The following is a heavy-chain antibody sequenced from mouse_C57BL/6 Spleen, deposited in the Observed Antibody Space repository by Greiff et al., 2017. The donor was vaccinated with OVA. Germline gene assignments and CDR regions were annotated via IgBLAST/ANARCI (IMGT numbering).Heavy chain of an antibody. CDR2: IYPGSGST. CDR3: ARRKSNSYAMDY. Sequence: QVQLQQPGAELVKPGASVKMSCKASGYTFTSYWITWVKQRPGQGLEWIGDIYPGSGSTNYNEKFKSKATLTVDTSSITAYMQLSSLTSEDSAVYYCARRKSNSYAMDYWGQGTSVTVSS. J-gene: IGHJ4*01. D-gene: IGHD2-5*01. CDR1: GYTFTSYW. V-gene: IGHV1-55*01.